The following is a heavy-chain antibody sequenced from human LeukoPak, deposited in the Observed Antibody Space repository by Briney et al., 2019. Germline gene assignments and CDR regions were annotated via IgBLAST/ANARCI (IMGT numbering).Heavy chain of an antibody. D-gene: IGHD4-17*01. CDR3: AKGDYGDYANPFDY. CDR1: GFTFDDYA. J-gene: IGHJ4*02. V-gene: IGHV3-9*01. CDR2: INWNSGNI. Sequence: GGSLRLSCAASGFTFDDYAMHWVRQAPGKGLAWVSGINWNSGNIGYADSVKGRFTISRDNAKNSLYLQMNSLRAEDTALYYCAKGDYGDYANPFDYWGQGTLVTVSS.